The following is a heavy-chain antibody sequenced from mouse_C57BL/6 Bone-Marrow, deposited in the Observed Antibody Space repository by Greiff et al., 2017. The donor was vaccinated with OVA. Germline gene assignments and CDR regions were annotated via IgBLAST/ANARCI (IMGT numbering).Heavy chain of an antibody. D-gene: IGHD2-1*01. Sequence: EVQVVESGGDLVKPGGSLKLSCAASGFTFSSYGMSWVRQTPDKRLEWVATISSGGSYTYYPDRVKGRFTISRDNAKNTMYLQMSSLKSEDTAMYYCASPRLLWPYFDYWGQGTTLTVSS. V-gene: IGHV5-6*01. CDR3: ASPRLLWPYFDY. CDR2: ISSGGSYT. CDR1: GFTFSSYG. J-gene: IGHJ2*01.